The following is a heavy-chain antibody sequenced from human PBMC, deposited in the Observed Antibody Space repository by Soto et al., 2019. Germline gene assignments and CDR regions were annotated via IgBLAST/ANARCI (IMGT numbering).Heavy chain of an antibody. V-gene: IGHV3-21*01. CDR3: ARESGDSGKFDY. CDR2: ISSSSSYI. D-gene: IGHD7-27*01. J-gene: IGHJ4*02. Sequence: GGSLRLSCAASGFTFSSYSMNWVRQAPGKGLEWVSSISSSSSYIYYADSVKGRFTISRDNAKNSLYLQMNSLRAEDTAVYYCARESGDSGKFDYWGQGTLVTVSS. CDR1: GFTFSSYS.